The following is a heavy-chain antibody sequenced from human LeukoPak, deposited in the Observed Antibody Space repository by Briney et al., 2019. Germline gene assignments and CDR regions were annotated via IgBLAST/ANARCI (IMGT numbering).Heavy chain of an antibody. CDR1: GFTFSTYR. CDR2: ITNSGSTI. V-gene: IGHV3-48*02. CDR3: ARDMGWFGERAFDV. J-gene: IGHJ3*01. D-gene: IGHD3-10*01. Sequence: GGSLRLSCAASGFTFSTYRFNWVRQAPGKGLEWVSYITNSGSTIYYAESVKGRFTISRDNAKNSLYLQMNSLRDEDTAVYYCARDMGWFGERAFDVWGQGTMVTVSS.